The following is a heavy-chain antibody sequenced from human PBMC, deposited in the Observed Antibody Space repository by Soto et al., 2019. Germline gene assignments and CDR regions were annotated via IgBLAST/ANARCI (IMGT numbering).Heavy chain of an antibody. J-gene: IGHJ4*02. CDR1: GFTFSTYW. Sequence: LRLSCAASGFTFSTYWMDWVRQTPGKGLEWVANINQDGSEKNYVDSVKGRFTIYRDNAKNSLYLQMSSLTAEDSALYYCPRSLDSWGQGTLVTVSS. CDR3: PRSLDS. CDR2: INQDGSEK. V-gene: IGHV3-7*01.